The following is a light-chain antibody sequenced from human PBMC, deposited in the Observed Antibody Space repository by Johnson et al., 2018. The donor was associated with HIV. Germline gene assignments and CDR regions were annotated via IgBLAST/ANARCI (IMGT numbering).Light chain of an antibody. CDR3: GAWDSSLNAYV. CDR1: SSNIESDY. V-gene: IGLV1-51*01. CDR2: DNN. J-gene: IGLJ1*01. Sequence: HSVLTQPPSVSAAPGQKVTISCSGSSSNIESDYVSWYQQLPGTAPKLLIYDNNKRPSGIPDRFFGSKSGTSAPLDITGLQTGDEGDYYCGAWDSSLNAYVFGTGTKVTVL.